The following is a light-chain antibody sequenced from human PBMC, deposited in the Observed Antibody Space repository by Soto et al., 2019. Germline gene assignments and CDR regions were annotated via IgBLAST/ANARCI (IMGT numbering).Light chain of an antibody. CDR2: GAS. V-gene: IGKV3-15*01. Sequence: EIVMTQSPATLSVSPGERATLSCRASQSVSSNLAWYQQKPGQAPRLLIYGASTRATGIPARFSGSGSGTEYTLTISRLQTEYFAVYYCQQNNNWPPLTLGGGTKVEIK. J-gene: IGKJ4*01. CDR1: QSVSSN. CDR3: QQNNNWPPLT.